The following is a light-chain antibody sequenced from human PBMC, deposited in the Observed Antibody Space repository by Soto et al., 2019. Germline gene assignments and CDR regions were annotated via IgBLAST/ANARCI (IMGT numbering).Light chain of an antibody. Sequence: QSALTQPASVSGSPGQSITISCTGTNSDIGNYNLVSWYQQHPGKAPKLIIYDVSKRPSGVSNRFSGSKSDNTASLTISGLQAEEEADYYCCSYAGTRDVFGGGTKLTVL. CDR1: NSDIGNYNL. CDR3: CSYAGTRDV. J-gene: IGLJ2*01. V-gene: IGLV2-23*02. CDR2: DVS.